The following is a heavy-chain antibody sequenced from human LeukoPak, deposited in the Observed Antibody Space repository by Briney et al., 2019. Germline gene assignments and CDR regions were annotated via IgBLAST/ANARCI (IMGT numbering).Heavy chain of an antibody. V-gene: IGHV4-59*08. CDR2: ISYSGST. CDR3: ARHRSMLTPQVAYGMDV. CDR1: GDSISSYY. D-gene: IGHD3-10*02. J-gene: IGHJ6*02. Sequence: PSETLSLTCTVSGDSISSYYWSWTRQPPGKGLEWIGYISYSGSTNYNPSLRSRVTISVDTSKNQFSLKLSSVTAADTAVYYCARHRSMLTPQVAYGMDVWGQGTTVTVSS.